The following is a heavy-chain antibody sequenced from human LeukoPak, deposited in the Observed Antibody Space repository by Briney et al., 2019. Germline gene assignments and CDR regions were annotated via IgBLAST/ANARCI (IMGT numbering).Heavy chain of an antibody. CDR1: GFTFSSYS. V-gene: IGHV3-21*01. CDR2: ISSSSSYI. CDR3: ARASKLYYYGSGSSMDV. J-gene: IGHJ6*03. D-gene: IGHD3-10*01. Sequence: AGGSLRLSCAASGFTFSSYSMNWVRQAPGKGLEWVSSISSSSSYIYYADSVKGRFTISRDNAKNSLYLQMNSLRAEDTAVYYCARASKLYYYGSGSSMDVWGKGTTVTVSS.